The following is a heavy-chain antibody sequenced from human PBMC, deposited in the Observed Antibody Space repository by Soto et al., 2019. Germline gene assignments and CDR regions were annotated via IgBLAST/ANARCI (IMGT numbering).Heavy chain of an antibody. CDR3: ARDREVTTGILSY. D-gene: IGHD2-21*02. CDR1: GFTFSSCW. Sequence: EVQLVESGGGLVQPGGSLRLSCAASGFTFSSCWVHWVRHAPGKGLVWVSRINSDGSSTSYADSVKGRFTISRDNAKNTLYLRTNSLRVAEAAGYNWARDREVTTGILSYWGSGNRVTVSS. J-gene: IGHJ4*02. CDR2: INSDGSST. V-gene: IGHV3-74*01.